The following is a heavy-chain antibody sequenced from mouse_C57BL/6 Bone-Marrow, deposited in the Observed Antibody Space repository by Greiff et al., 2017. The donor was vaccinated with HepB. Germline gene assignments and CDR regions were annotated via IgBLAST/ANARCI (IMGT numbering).Heavy chain of an antibody. CDR2: ISDGSSYT. J-gene: IGHJ4*01. CDR1: GFTFSSFA. Sequence: EVKLVESGGGLVKPGGSLKLSCAASGFTFSSFAMSWVRQTPEKRLEWVATISDGSSYTYYPDNVKGRFTISRDNAKNNLYLQMSHLKSEDTAMYYCARGSYDYAMDYWGQGTAVTVSS. CDR3: ARGSYDYAMDY. V-gene: IGHV5-4*03. D-gene: IGHD6-1*01.